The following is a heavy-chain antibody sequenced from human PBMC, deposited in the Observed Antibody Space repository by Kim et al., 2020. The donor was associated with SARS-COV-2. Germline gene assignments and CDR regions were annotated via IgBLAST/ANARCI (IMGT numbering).Heavy chain of an antibody. CDR2: IYHSGST. V-gene: IGHV4-4*02. Sequence: SETLSLTCAVSGGSISSSNWWSWVRQPPGKGLEWIGEIYHSGSTNYNPSLKSRVTISVDKSKNQFSLKLSSVTAADTAVYYCVREGGYYDILTGYYNVPSFDYWGQGTLVTVSS. CDR3: VREGGYYDILTGYYNVPSFDY. D-gene: IGHD3-9*01. J-gene: IGHJ4*02. CDR1: GGSISSSNW.